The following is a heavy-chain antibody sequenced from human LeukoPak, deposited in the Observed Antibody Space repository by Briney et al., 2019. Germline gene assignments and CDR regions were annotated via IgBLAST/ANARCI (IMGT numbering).Heavy chain of an antibody. Sequence: GESLKISCQGSGYAIPNYWIGWVRQMPGKGLEWMGIIYPGDSDTRYNPSFRGQVTISVDKSINTAYLQWSSLKGSDSAIYYYATHGMRRFSCADSSCYPPDNWGQGTLVTVSS. J-gene: IGHJ4*02. D-gene: IGHD6-6*01. CDR2: IYPGDSDT. CDR1: GYAIPNYW. V-gene: IGHV5-51*01. CDR3: ATHGMRRFSCADSSCYPPDN.